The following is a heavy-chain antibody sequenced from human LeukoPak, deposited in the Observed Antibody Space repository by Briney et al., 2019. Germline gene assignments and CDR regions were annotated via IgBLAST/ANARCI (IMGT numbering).Heavy chain of an antibody. V-gene: IGHV4-34*01. CDR1: GGSFSGYY. Sequence: SETLSLTCAVYGGSFSGYYWSRIRQPPGKGLEWIGEINHSGSTNYNPSLKSRVTISVDTSKNQFSLKLSSVTAADTAVYYCARRAVTKRFGYWGQGTLVTVSS. CDR3: ARRAVTKRFGY. CDR2: INHSGST. J-gene: IGHJ4*02. D-gene: IGHD4-17*01.